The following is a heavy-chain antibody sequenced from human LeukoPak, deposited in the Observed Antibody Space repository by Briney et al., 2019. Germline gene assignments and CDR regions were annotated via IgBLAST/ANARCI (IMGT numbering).Heavy chain of an antibody. CDR2: VGTYDKTT. Sequence: ASVRVSCKASGYTFTNYIIIWVRQAPGQGLEWMGWVGTYDKTTKYAQKFQGRVTMTTDTSTTTSYLELGSLTSDDTAIYYCARGSFGSGSYRIEGCWGQGTLVTVSS. CDR3: ARGSFGSGSYRIEGC. J-gene: IGHJ4*02. CDR1: GYTFTNYI. D-gene: IGHD3-10*01. V-gene: IGHV1-18*04.